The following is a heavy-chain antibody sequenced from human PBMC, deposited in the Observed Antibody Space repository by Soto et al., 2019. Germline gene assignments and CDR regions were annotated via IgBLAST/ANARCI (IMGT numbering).Heavy chain of an antibody. D-gene: IGHD2-2*01. CDR2: IYYSGST. V-gene: IGHV4-39*01. Sequence: QLQLQESGPGLVKPSETLSLTCTVSGGSISSSSYYWGWIRQPPGKGLEWIGSIYYSGSTYYNPSLKSRVTIFVDTSKNEFSLRLSSVTAADTAVYYCARTDSYPTTVVPSAMGEIGYWGQGTLVTVSS. CDR3: ARTDSYPTTVVPSAMGEIGY. CDR1: GGSISSSSYY. J-gene: IGHJ4*02.